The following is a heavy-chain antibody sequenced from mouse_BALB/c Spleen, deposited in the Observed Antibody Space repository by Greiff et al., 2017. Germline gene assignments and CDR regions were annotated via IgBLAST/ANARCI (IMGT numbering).Heavy chain of an antibody. CDR2: INPGSGGT. D-gene: IGHD2-4*01. CDR3: ARRVDYDGDYDMDY. V-gene: IGHV1-54*01. Sequence: QVQLQQSGAELVRPGTSVKVSCKASGYAFTNYLIEWVKQRPGQGLEWIGVINPGSGGTNYNEKFKGKATLTADKSSSTAYMQLSSLTSDDSAVYCCARRVDYDGDYDMDYWGQGTSVTVSS. CDR1: GYAFTNYL. J-gene: IGHJ4*01.